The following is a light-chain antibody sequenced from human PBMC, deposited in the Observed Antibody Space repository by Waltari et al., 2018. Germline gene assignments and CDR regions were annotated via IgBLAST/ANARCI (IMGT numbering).Light chain of an antibody. CDR3: QQYNSYSLLS. J-gene: IGKJ4*01. CDR2: KAS. CDR1: QSISKW. Sequence: IQMTPSPSTLSASVGDSVNFSCRASQSISKWLAWYQQKPGQAPKILIYKASTLESGVPSRFSGSGSGTEFTLTISSLQPEDFATYYCQQYNSYSLLSFGGGTKVEIK. V-gene: IGKV1-5*03.